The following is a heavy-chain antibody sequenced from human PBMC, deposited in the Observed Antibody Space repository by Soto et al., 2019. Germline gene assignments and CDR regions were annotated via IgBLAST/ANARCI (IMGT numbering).Heavy chain of an antibody. CDR2: IIPIFGTA. Sequence: QVQLVQSGAEVKKPGSSVKVSCKASGGTFSSYAISWVRQAPGQGLEWMGGIIPIFGTANYAQKFQGRVTITADKSTSSADMELSSLSSEDTAVYYCASGGDYYDSSGYYCSYWGQGTLVTVSS. J-gene: IGHJ4*02. D-gene: IGHD3-22*01. CDR1: GGTFSSYA. V-gene: IGHV1-69*06. CDR3: ASGGDYYDSSGYYCSY.